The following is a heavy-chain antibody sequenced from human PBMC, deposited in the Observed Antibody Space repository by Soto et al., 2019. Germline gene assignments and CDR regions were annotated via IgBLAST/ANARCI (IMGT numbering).Heavy chain of an antibody. J-gene: IGHJ3*01. CDR1: GFSVSEKH. V-gene: IGHV3-66*01. Sequence: EEQLVESGGGLVQLGGSLRLSCAASGFSVSEKHMSWVRQAPGEGLEWVSTIYSTYGRSRTGYADSVDGRFTISRDNSKNTMSLQMNPMRAEDTAVDYSARADRSAFEVWGQGAMVIVSS. CDR3: ARADRSAFEV. CDR2: IYSTYGRSRT.